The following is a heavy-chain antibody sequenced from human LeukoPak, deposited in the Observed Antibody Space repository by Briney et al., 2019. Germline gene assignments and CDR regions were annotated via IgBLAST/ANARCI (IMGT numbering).Heavy chain of an antibody. V-gene: IGHV4-59*01. D-gene: IGHD4-17*01. CDR1: GGSISSYY. Sequence: SATLSLTCTVSGGSISSYYWSWIRQPPGKGLEWIGYIYYSGSTNYNPSLKSRVTISVDTSKNQFSLKLSSVTAADTAVYYCARSTVTTFDWFDPWGQGTLVTVSS. CDR2: IYYSGST. CDR3: ARSTVTTFDWFDP. J-gene: IGHJ5*02.